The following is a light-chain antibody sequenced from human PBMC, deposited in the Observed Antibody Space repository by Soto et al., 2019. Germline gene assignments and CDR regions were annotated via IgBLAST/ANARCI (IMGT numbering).Light chain of an antibody. V-gene: IGKV3-15*01. CDR3: QQYDKWPPKT. CDR1: QSVSSN. Sequence: EIVMTQSPATLSVSPGERATLSCRASQSVSSNLAWYQQKPGQAPRLLIYGISTRATGIPARFSGSGSGTEFTLTISSLQSEDVAVYFCQQYDKWPPKTFGQGTKVDIK. J-gene: IGKJ1*01. CDR2: GIS.